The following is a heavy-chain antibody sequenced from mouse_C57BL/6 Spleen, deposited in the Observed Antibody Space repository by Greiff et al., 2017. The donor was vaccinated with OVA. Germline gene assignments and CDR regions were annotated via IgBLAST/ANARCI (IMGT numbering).Heavy chain of an antibody. Sequence: EVHLVESGGDLVKPGGSLKLSCAASGFTFSSYGMSWVRQTPDKRLEWVATISSGGGYTYYPDSVKGRFTISTDNAKNTLYLQMSSLKYEDTAMYYCARPVDSSGYGAWFAYWGQGTLVTVSA. CDR2: ISSGGGYT. D-gene: IGHD3-2*02. V-gene: IGHV5-6*01. CDR3: ARPVDSSGYGAWFAY. J-gene: IGHJ3*01. CDR1: GFTFSSYG.